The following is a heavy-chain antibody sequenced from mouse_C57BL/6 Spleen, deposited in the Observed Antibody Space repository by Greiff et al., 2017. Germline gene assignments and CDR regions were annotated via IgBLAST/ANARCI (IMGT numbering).Heavy chain of an antibody. CDR3: ARWAAGYAMED. CDR1: GYTFTSYT. J-gene: IGHJ4*01. Sequence: VQLQQSGAELARPGASVKMSCKASGYTFTSYTMHWVKQRPGQGLEWIGYINPSSGYTNYNQKFKDKAALTADKSSSTAYMQLRSLTSEDSAVYDCARWAAGYAMEDWGQGTSVTVYS. V-gene: IGHV1-4*01. CDR2: INPSSGYT.